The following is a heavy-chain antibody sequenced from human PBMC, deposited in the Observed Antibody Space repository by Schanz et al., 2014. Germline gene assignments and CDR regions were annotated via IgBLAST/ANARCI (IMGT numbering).Heavy chain of an antibody. Sequence: EVQLVEYGGGLVQPGESLRLSCAASGFTFSAYWMAWVRQAPGKGLEWVAAINQAASVQYYVDSVKGRFTISRDNAKNTLYLQMNSLRPEDTALYYCVGIHVAVAEAFYWGQGALVIVS. CDR3: VGIHVAVAEAFY. CDR1: GFTFSAYW. V-gene: IGHV3-7*01. D-gene: IGHD6-19*01. CDR2: INQAASVQ. J-gene: IGHJ4*02.